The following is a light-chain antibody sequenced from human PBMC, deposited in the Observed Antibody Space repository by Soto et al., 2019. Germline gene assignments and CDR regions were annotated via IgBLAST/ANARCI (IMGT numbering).Light chain of an antibody. V-gene: IGKV3D-11*01. J-gene: IGKJ5*01. CDR2: DAS. CDR1: QGVSSY. CDR3: QERSNWPFT. Sequence: EIVLTQSPATLSLSPGERATLSCRASQGVSSYLAWYQQKPGQAPTLLIYDASNRATGIPARFSGSGPGTDVTLTISSLEPEDFAVYYCQERSNWPFTFGQGTRLEIK.